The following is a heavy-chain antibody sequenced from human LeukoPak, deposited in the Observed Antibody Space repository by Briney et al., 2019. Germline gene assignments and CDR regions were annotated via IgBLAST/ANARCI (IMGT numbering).Heavy chain of an antibody. J-gene: IGHJ4*02. D-gene: IGHD3-10*01. CDR3: ARDPYGSGYFDY. V-gene: IGHV4-39*07. CDR2: IYYSGST. CDR1: GGSISSSSYC. Sequence: PSETLSLTCTVSGGSISSSSYCWGWIRQPPGKGLEWIGSIYYSGSTYYNPSLKSRVTISVDTSKNQFSLKLSSVTAADTAVYYCARDPYGSGYFDYWGQGTLVTVSS.